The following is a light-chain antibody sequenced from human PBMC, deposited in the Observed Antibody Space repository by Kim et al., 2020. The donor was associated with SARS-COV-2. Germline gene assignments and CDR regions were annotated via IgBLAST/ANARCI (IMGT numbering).Light chain of an antibody. CDR1: QSVCSSY. V-gene: IGKV3-20*01. Sequence: LSPGERDSLSCRASQSVCSSYLALYQQKPGQAPRLLIYGASSRATGIPDRFSGSGSGTDFTLTISRLEPEDFAVYYCQQYGSSSLAFGGGAKVGIK. CDR3: QQYGSSSLA. CDR2: GAS. J-gene: IGKJ4*01.